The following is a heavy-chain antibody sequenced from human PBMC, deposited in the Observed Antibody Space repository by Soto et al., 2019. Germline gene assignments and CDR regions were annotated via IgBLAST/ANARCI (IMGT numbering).Heavy chain of an antibody. CDR3: ARGYPGYSYGYRVPSYDY. J-gene: IGHJ4*02. Sequence: ASETLSLTCTVSVGSISSYYWSWIRQPPGKGLEWIGYIYYSGSTNYNPSLKSRVTISVDTSKNQFSLKLSSVTAADTAVYYCARGYPGYSYGYRVPSYDYWGQGTLVTVSS. CDR1: VGSISSYY. CDR2: IYYSGST. D-gene: IGHD5-18*01. V-gene: IGHV4-59*01.